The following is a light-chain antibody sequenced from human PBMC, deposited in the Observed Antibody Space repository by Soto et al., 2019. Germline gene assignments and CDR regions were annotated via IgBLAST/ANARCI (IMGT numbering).Light chain of an antibody. J-gene: IGKJ3*01. CDR1: QSISLS. CDR3: QQYDIWPFA. CDR2: DAS. V-gene: IGKV1-5*01. Sequence: DIRMTQSPSTLSAFVGDRVTITCRASQSISLSLAWYQQKPGKAPDLLISDASNLERGVPSRFSGSGSGTEFTLTISSLQSEDFAVYYCQQYDIWPFAFGPGTKVDV.